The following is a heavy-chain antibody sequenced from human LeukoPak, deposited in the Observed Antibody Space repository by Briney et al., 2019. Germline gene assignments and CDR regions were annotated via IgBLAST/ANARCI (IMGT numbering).Heavy chain of an antibody. D-gene: IGHD6-13*01. V-gene: IGHV3-48*03. CDR2: ISSSGSTI. CDR1: GFTFSSYE. Sequence: PGGSLRLSCAASGFTFSSYEMNWVRQAPGKGLEWVSYISSSGSTIYYADSVKGRFTISRDNAKNSLYLQMNSLRAEDTAVYYCARVYSSWHPFDYWGQGTLVTVSS. J-gene: IGHJ4*02. CDR3: ARVYSSWHPFDY.